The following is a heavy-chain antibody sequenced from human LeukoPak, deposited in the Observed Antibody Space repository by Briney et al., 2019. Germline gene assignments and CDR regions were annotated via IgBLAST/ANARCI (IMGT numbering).Heavy chain of an antibody. CDR3: ARGPFRADLESLNDFHYHGLNV. V-gene: IGHV4-30-2*01. CDR2: IHHSGNT. J-gene: IGHJ6*02. D-gene: IGHD3-3*01. CDR1: GASIRTGAYS. Sequence: NPSQTLSLTCDVSGASIRTGAYSWTWIRQPPGKGLEWIGFIHHSGNTDHNPSLRSRVSMSVDRSRNQFSLRLTSVTAADTAVYYCARGPFRADLESLNDFHYHGLNVWGQGTTVTVSS.